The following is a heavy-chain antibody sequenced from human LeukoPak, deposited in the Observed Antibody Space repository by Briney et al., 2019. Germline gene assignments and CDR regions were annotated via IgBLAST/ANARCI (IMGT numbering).Heavy chain of an antibody. Sequence: KSGRSLRLSCSASGFTFNSYVMHWVRQAPGKWLEWDSSISSSSSYIYYADSVKGRFTISRDNAKNSLHLQMNSLRAEDTAIYYCARDGALEPAPMHLPFDYWGQGNLVTVSS. D-gene: IGHD2-2*01. CDR2: ISSSSSYI. V-gene: IGHV3-21*01. CDR3: ARDGALEPAPMHLPFDY. CDR1: GFTFNSYV. J-gene: IGHJ4*02.